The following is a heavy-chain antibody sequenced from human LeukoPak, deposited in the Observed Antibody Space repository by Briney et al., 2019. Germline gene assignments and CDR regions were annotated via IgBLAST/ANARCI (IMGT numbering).Heavy chain of an antibody. CDR3: AKDGHSRSSSQDDY. CDR1: GFTFSSYA. D-gene: IGHD6-13*01. Sequence: PGGSLRLSCAASGFTFSSYAMSWVRQAPGKGLEWVSAISGSGGSTYYADSVKGRFTISRDNSKNTLYLQMNSLRAEDTAVYYCAKDGHSRSSSQDDYWGQGTLVTVSS. V-gene: IGHV3-23*01. CDR2: ISGSGGST. J-gene: IGHJ4*02.